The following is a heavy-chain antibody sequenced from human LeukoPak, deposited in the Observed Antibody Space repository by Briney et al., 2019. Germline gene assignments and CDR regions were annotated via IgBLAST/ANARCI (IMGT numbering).Heavy chain of an antibody. CDR3: TTDISLILRYFDWLLVREDYMDV. V-gene: IGHV3-15*01. Sequence: GGSLRLSCAASGFTFSNAWMSWVRQAPGKGLEWVCRIRSKASGMSSDYAAPVKGRFTISRDDSKNTLYLQMNSLKTEDTAVYYCTTDISLILRYFDWLLVREDYMDVWGKGTTVTVSS. CDR2: IRSKASGMSS. D-gene: IGHD3-9*01. CDR1: GFTFSNAW. J-gene: IGHJ6*03.